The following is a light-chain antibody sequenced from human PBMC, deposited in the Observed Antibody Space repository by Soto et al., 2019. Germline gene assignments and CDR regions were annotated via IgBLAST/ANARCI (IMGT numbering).Light chain of an antibody. CDR3: QQYNTHE. Sequence: DIQMTQSPSTLSASVGDRVTITCRASQSIASWLAWYQQKPGRAPDLLIYDASTLKSGVPTRFSGSGSVTEFTLTISDLQPDDFATYYCQQYNTHEFGHGTKVDLK. V-gene: IGKV1-5*01. J-gene: IGKJ1*01. CDR2: DAS. CDR1: QSIASW.